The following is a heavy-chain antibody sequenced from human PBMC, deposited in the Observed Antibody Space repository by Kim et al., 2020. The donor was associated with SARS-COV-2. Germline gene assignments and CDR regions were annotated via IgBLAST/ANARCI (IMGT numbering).Heavy chain of an antibody. J-gene: IGHJ4*02. CDR1: GFTFSSYG. CDR2: ISYDGSNK. Sequence: GGSLRLSCAASGFTFSSYGMHWVRQAPGKGLEWVAVISYDGSNKYYADSVKGRFTISRDNSKNTLYLQMNSLRAEDTAVYYCAKGHSAGVDYWGQGTLVTVSS. V-gene: IGHV3-30*18. D-gene: IGHD6-13*01. CDR3: AKGHSAGVDY.